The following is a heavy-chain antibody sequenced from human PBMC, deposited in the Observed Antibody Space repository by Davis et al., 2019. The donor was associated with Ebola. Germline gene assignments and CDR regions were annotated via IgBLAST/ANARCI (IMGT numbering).Heavy chain of an antibody. V-gene: IGHV1-69*04. Sequence: AASVKVSCKASGGTFSSYAISWVRQAPGQGLEWMGRIIPILGIANYAQKFQGRVTITADKSTSTAYMELSSLRSEDTAVYYCARDEGAYSYATQEDDYWGQGTLVTVSS. J-gene: IGHJ4*02. CDR1: GGTFSSYA. CDR2: IIPILGIA. CDR3: ARDEGAYSYATQEDDY. D-gene: IGHD5-18*01.